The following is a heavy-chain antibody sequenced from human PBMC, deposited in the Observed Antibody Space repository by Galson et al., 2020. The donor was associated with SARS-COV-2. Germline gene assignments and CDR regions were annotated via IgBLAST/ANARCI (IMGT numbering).Heavy chain of an antibody. Sequence: SETLSLTCAVSGFSVRRGHFWGWIRQPPGTGLEWIGNFYQAGTSYYNPSLKSRVSISIDTSTNFFSLRLSSVTASDTAVYYCARHAAECSRRVCTHHYFAAMGVWGQGTPVVVSS. D-gene: IGHD2-8*02. CDR2: FYQAGTS. CDR1: GFSVRRGHF. CDR3: ARHAAECSRRVCTHHYFAAMGV. V-gene: IGHV4-38-2*01. J-gene: IGHJ6*02.